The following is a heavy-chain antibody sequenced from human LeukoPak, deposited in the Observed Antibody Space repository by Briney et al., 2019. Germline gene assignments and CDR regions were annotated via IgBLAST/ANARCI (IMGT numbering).Heavy chain of an antibody. J-gene: IGHJ5*01. CDR1: GYTFTGYY. Sequence: GASVKVSCKASGYTFTGYYMHWVRQAPGQGLEWMGWINPNSGGTNYAQKFQGRVTMTRDTSISTAYMELSRLRSDDTAVYYCARMRSPPTTWIQLWFDYWGQGTLVTVSS. CDR2: INPNSGGT. D-gene: IGHD5-18*01. CDR3: ARMRSPPTTWIQLWFDY. V-gene: IGHV1-2*02.